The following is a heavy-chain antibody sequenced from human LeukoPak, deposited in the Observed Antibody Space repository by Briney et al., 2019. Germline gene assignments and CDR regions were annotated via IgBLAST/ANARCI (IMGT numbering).Heavy chain of an antibody. Sequence: ASVKVSCKASGYTFTSYYIHWVRQAPGQGLEYIAVINPSGGSTTYAQNFKDRVTMTRDTSTSTGYLEVSSLRSADTAVYYCARYPEANWAFFDHWGQGTLVTVSA. CDR1: GYTFTSYY. CDR2: INPSGGST. CDR3: ARYPEANWAFFDH. J-gene: IGHJ4*02. D-gene: IGHD7-27*01. V-gene: IGHV1-46*01.